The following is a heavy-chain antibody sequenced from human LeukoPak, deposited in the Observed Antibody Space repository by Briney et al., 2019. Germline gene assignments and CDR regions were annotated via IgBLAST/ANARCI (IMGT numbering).Heavy chain of an antibody. CDR1: GXSISSYS. CDR3: ARDTGSYYYYYGMDV. CDR2: IYYSGST. D-gene: IGHD4-11*01. V-gene: IGHV4-59*13. J-gene: IGHJ6*02. Sequence: PSETLSLTCTVSGXSISSYSWNWVRQPPGRGLEWIGYIYYSGSTNYNPSLKSRVTISVDTSRNQFSLKLSSVTTADTAVYYCARDTGSYYYYYGMDVWGQGTTVTVSS.